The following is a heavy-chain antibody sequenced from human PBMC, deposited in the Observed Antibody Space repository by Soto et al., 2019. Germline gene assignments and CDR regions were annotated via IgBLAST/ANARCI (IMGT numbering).Heavy chain of an antibody. V-gene: IGHV4-34*01. CDR3: ASASPGYSYGPYYYYYGMDV. J-gene: IGHJ6*02. CDR1: GGSFSGYY. D-gene: IGHD5-18*01. Sequence: SETLSLTCAVYGGSFSGYYWSWIRQPPGKGLEWIGEINHSGSTNYNPSLKSRVTISVDTSKNQFSLKLSSVTAADTAVYYCASASPGYSYGPYYYYYGMDVRGQGTTVTVSS. CDR2: INHSGST.